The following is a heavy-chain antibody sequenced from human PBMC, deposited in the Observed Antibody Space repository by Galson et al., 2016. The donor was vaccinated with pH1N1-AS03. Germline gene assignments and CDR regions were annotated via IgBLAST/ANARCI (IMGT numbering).Heavy chain of an antibody. CDR2: IDKDEDER. CDR1: GFSISSGA. J-gene: IGHJ4*02. D-gene: IGHD1-1*01. CDR3: ARWSNNWDWAIDY. V-gene: IGHV3-7*01. Sequence: SLRRSCAVSGFSISSGAMTWVRQAPGKGREWGATIDKDEDERYYMGSVKGRCTISRDNVRNSLYLQMNSLRDEDTGVYFCARWSNNWDWAIDYWGQGTLVTVSS.